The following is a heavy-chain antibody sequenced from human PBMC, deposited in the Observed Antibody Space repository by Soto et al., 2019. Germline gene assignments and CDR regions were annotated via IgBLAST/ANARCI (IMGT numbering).Heavy chain of an antibody. CDR3: AKDYCSSTSCYGNWFDP. D-gene: IGHD2-2*01. CDR2: ISWNSGSI. J-gene: IGHJ5*02. V-gene: IGHV3-9*01. CDR1: GFTFDDYA. Sequence: GGSLRLSCAASGFTFDDYAMHWVRQAPGKGLEWVSGISWNSGSIGYADSVKGRFTISRDNAKNSLYLQMNSLGAEDTALYYCAKDYCSSTSCYGNWFDPWGQGTLVTVSS.